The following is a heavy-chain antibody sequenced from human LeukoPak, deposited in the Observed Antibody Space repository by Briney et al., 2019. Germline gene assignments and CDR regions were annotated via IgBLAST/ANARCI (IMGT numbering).Heavy chain of an antibody. Sequence: GESLKISCKGSGYSFTSYWIGWVRQMPGKGLEWMGIIYPGDSDTRYSPSFQGQVTISADKSISTAYLQWSSLKASDTAMYYCARRGYCSGGSCKLFDYWGQGTLVTVSS. CDR1: GYSFTSYW. CDR3: ARRGYCSGGSCKLFDY. D-gene: IGHD2-15*01. CDR2: IYPGDSDT. J-gene: IGHJ4*02. V-gene: IGHV5-51*01.